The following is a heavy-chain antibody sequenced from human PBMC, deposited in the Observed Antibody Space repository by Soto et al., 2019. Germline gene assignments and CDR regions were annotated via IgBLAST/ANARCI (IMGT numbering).Heavy chain of an antibody. J-gene: IGHJ4*02. V-gene: IGHV3-66*01. CDR2: IYSGGST. CDR1: GFTVSSHY. Sequence: EVQLVESGGGLVQPGGSLRLSCAASGFTVSSHYMTWVRQAPGKGLECISVIYSGGSTYYADSVKDRFTISRDNSKNTLYLQMNSLRADDTAVYYCAKEECNYYFDYWGQGTLVTVSS. CDR3: AKEECNYYFDY. D-gene: IGHD3-3*01.